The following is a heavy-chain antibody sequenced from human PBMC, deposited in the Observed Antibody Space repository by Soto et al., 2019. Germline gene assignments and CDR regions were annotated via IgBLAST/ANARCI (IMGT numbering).Heavy chain of an antibody. V-gene: IGHV3-13*04. CDR1: GFTFSSYD. Sequence: EVQLVESGGGLVQPGGSLRLSCSASGFTFSSYDMHWVRQGTEKGLEWVSAIGTTGDTYYAGSVKGRLTISRENAKNSLYLQMNSLRAGDTAIYFCARAIGPTLFDYWGQGTLVTVSS. CDR3: ARAIGPTLFDY. J-gene: IGHJ4*02. CDR2: IGTTGDT. D-gene: IGHD3-22*01.